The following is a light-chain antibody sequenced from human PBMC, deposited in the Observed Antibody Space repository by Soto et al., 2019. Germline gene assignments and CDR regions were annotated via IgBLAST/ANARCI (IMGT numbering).Light chain of an antibody. J-gene: IGKJ1*01. V-gene: IGKV1-5*01. CDR1: QSISSW. CDR3: QQYNSYSWT. Sequence: DIQMTQSPSTLSASVGDGVTITCRASQSISSWLAWYQQKPGKAPKLLIYDASSLESGVPSRFSVSGSGTEFTLTISSLQPDDFATYYCQQYNSYSWTFGQGTKVEIK. CDR2: DAS.